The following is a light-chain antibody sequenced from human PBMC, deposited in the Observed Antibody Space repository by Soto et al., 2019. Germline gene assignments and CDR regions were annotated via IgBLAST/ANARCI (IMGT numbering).Light chain of an antibody. CDR2: DAS. Sequence: EIVLTQSPATLSLSPGERPTISCRASQSVSSYLAWYQQKPGQAPRPLIYDASNRATGIPARLSGSGSGTDFTLTISSLEPEDSAVYYCQQRSNWITFGQGTRLEI. CDR1: QSVSSY. CDR3: QQRSNWIT. V-gene: IGKV3-11*01. J-gene: IGKJ5*01.